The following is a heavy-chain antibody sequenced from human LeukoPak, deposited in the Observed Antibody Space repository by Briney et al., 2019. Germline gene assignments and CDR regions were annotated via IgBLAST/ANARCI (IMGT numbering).Heavy chain of an antibody. CDR1: GLRVGSNY. CDR3: SRDEGWEQFKH. D-gene: IGHD1/OR15-1a*01. J-gene: IGHJ1*01. V-gene: IGHV3-66*01. CDR2: LYSAGNT. Sequence: GGSLRLSCAASGLRVGSNYMSWVRQPPGRGLEWVAQLYSAGNTYYADSVKGRFTISRDDAKNTLFLQMNNLRVEDTAVYYCSRDEGWEQFKHWGQGTLVTVSS.